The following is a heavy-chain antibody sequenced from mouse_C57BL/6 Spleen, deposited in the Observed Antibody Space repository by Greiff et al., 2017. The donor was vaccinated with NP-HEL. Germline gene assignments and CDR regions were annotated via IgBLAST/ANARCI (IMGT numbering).Heavy chain of an antibody. CDR3: ARSGYSKEFAY. J-gene: IGHJ3*01. Sequence: QVQLQQSGAELVRPGTSVKVSCKASGYAFTNYLIEWVKQRPGQGLEWIGVINPGSGGTNYNEKFKGKATLTADKSSSTAYMQLRSLTSEDSAVYFCARSGYSKEFAYWGQGTLVTVSA. V-gene: IGHV1-54*01. CDR2: INPGSGGT. D-gene: IGHD2-5*01. CDR1: GYAFTNYL.